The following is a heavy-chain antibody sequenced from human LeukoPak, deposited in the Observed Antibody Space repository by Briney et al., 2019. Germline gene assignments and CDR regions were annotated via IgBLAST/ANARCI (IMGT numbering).Heavy chain of an antibody. V-gene: IGHV3-23*01. D-gene: IGHD6-19*01. Sequence: GGSLRLSCTASGLTLSNYAMTWVRQTPGKGLEWVSGISGSGANTYYADSAKGRFTILRDNSKNTLYLQMNALRAEDMAVYYCAKGASSGWLLYWFDPWGQGTLVIVSS. J-gene: IGHJ5*02. CDR1: GLTLSNYA. CDR2: ISGSGANT. CDR3: AKGASSGWLLYWFDP.